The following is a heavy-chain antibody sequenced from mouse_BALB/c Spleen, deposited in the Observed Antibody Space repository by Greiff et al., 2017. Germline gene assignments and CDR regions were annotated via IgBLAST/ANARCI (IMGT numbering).Heavy chain of an antibody. D-gene: IGHD1-2*01. CDR1: GFTFSDYY. CDR3: ARAITTDWYFDV. V-gene: IGHV5-4*02. Sequence: EVQLVESGGGLVKPGGSLKLSCAASGFTFSDYYMYWVRQTPEKRLEWVATISDGGSYTYYPDSVKGRFTISRDNAKNNLYLQMSSLKSEDTAMYYCARAITTDWYFDVWGAGTTVTVSS. J-gene: IGHJ1*01. CDR2: ISDGGSYT.